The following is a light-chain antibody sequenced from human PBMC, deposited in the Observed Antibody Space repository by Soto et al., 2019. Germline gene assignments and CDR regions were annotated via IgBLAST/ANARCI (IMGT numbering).Light chain of an antibody. CDR3: QHCNSYSEA. Sequence: DIQMTQSPSTLSGSVGDRVTITCRASQIISSWLAWYQQKPGKAPKLLIYKASTLESAVPSRFMGSGSGTEFTITISSLHPDDFATYYCQHCNSYSEAFGQGTKVDIK. CDR1: QIISSW. V-gene: IGKV1-5*03. CDR2: KAS. J-gene: IGKJ1*01.